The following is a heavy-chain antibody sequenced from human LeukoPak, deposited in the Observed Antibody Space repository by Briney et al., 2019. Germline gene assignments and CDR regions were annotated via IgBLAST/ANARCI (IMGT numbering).Heavy chain of an antibody. D-gene: IGHD1-26*01. Sequence: SETLSLTCTVSGGSISSYYWSWIRQPPGKGLEWIGYIYYSGSTNYNPSPKSRVTISVDTSKNQFSLKLSSVTAADTAVYYCARDDGGSYGYWGQGTLVTVSS. V-gene: IGHV4-59*01. CDR3: ARDDGGSYGY. CDR1: GGSISSYY. J-gene: IGHJ4*02. CDR2: IYYSGST.